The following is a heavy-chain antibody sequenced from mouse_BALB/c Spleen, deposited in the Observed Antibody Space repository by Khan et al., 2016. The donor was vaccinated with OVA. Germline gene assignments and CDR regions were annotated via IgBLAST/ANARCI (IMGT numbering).Heavy chain of an antibody. Sequence: VQLQESGPGLVKPSQSLSLTCTVTGYSITSDYAWNWIRQFPGNKLEWMGYISDSGSTSYNPSLKSRISITRDTSKNQFFLQLNSVTTEDTATYYCARAYDGYYFDYWGQGTTLTVSS. D-gene: IGHD2-9*01. CDR3: ARAYDGYYFDY. J-gene: IGHJ2*01. CDR1: GYSITSDYA. CDR2: ISDSGST. V-gene: IGHV3-2*02.